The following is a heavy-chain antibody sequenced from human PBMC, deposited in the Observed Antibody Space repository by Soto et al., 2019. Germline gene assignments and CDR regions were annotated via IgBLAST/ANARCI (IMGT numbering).Heavy chain of an antibody. D-gene: IGHD2-21*02. V-gene: IGHV3-23*01. CDR2: IRGDGGQT. CDR3: ARDAGSDSDDFFAY. CDR1: GFTFTSYG. Sequence: GWSLRLSCTASGFTFTSYGMGWVRQAPGKGLQWVSTIRGDGGQTHYTDSVKGRFSISRDNSKNTVYLQMDSLRAEDTAMYFCARDAGSDSDDFFAYWGQGTQVTVSS. J-gene: IGHJ4*02.